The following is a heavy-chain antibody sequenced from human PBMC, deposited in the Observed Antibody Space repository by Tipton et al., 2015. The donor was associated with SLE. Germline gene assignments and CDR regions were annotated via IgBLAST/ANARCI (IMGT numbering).Heavy chain of an antibody. CDR3: AREGQLDFDY. CDR2: ISSSSSYI. D-gene: IGHD6-6*01. CDR1: GFTFSSYS. J-gene: IGHJ4*02. Sequence: SLRLSCVASGFTFSSYSMNWVRQAPGKGLEWVSSISSSSSYIYYADSVKGRFTISRDNAKNSLYLQMNSLRAEDTAVYYCAREGQLDFDYWGQGTLVTVSS. V-gene: IGHV3-21*01.